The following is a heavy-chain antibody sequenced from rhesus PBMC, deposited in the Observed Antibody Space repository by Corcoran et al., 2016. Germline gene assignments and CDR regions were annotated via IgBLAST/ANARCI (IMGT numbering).Heavy chain of an antibody. D-gene: IGHD4-29*01. CDR2: IYGSSTST. Sequence: QVQLQESGPGVVKPSETLSLPCAVSGGSISDSYRWSWIRQPPGKGLEWIGYIYGSSTSTNYTPSLKSRVTISKDTSKNQFSLKLSSVTAADTAVYYCARVGSNYVRYWGQGVLVTVSS. CDR3: ARVGSNYVRY. J-gene: IGHJ4*01. CDR1: GGSISDSYR. V-gene: IGHV4S10*01.